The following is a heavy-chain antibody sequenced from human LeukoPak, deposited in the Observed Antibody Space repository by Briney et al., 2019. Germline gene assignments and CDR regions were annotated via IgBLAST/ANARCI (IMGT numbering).Heavy chain of an antibody. V-gene: IGHV4-34*01. J-gene: IGHJ5*02. Sequence: PSETPSLTCAVYGGSFSGYYWSWIRQPPGKGLEWIGEINHSGSTNYNPSLKSRVTISVDTSKNQFSLKLSSVTAADTAVYYCARGYFSSNWFDPWGQGTLVAVSS. CDR1: GGSFSGYY. CDR3: ARGYFSSNWFDP. D-gene: IGHD3-3*01. CDR2: INHSGST.